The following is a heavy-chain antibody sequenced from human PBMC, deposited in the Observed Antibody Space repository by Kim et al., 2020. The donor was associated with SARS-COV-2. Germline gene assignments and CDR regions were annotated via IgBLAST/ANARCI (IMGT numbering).Heavy chain of an antibody. D-gene: IGHD5-18*01. Sequence: YPGSVKGRVTISRENAKNSLYLQMNSLRAGDTAVYYCARSTAMVRGAFDIWGQGTMVTVSS. CDR3: ARSTAMVRGAFDI. J-gene: IGHJ3*02. V-gene: IGHV3-13*01.